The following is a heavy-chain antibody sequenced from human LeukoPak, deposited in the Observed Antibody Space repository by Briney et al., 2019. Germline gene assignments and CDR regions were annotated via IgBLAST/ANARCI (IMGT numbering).Heavy chain of an antibody. CDR1: GFTFSFYW. V-gene: IGHV3-7*01. J-gene: IGHJ4*02. CDR3: ARSLWPEDY. CDR2: IKEDGSDK. Sequence: PGGSLRLSCAASGFTFSFYWMSWVRQAPGKGLEWVANIKEDGSDKYYVDSVKGRFTNSRDNAKNLLYLQMNSLRAEDSAVYYCARSLWPEDYWGQGTLVTVPS. D-gene: IGHD1-14*01.